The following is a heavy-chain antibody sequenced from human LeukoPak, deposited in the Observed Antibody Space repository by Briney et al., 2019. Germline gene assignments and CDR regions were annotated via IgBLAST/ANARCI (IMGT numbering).Heavy chain of an antibody. CDR2: ISGSGGST. Sequence: GGSLRLSCAASGFTFSSYEMNWVRQAPGKGLEWVSAISGSGGSTYYADSVKGRFTISGDNSKNTLYLQMNSLRAEDTAVYYCAKRRGLELLYYYYMDVWGKGTTVTVSS. V-gene: IGHV3-23*01. CDR3: AKRRGLELLYYYYMDV. CDR1: GFTFSSYE. J-gene: IGHJ6*03. D-gene: IGHD1-7*01.